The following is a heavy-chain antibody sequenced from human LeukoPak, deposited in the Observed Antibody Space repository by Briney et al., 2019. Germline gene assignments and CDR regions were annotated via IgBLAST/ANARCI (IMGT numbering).Heavy chain of an antibody. CDR3: GRGPRRVVTSPTGTNSRHYGLEV. CDR1: GFSFTDYP. V-gene: IGHV3-11*05. J-gene: IGHJ6*02. D-gene: IGHD1-1*01. Sequence: PGGSLRLSCATSGFSFTDYPMNWVRQAPGKGLEWISNIRTTADGTKYAYYADSVKGRVTISRDNAKDSLYLQMNSLRAEDTTEYSCGRGPRRVVTSPTGTNSRHYGLEVWGQGTTVTVSS. CDR2: IRTTADGT.